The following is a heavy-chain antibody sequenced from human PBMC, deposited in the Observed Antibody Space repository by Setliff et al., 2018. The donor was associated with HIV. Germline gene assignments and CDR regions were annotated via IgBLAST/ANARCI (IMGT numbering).Heavy chain of an antibody. CDR3: FTAASGFIRAS. Sequence: GGSLRLSCAASGFTFNNAWMYWVRQAPGKGLEWVGRIKSKTDGGTTDYSAPVNGRFSLSRDDSKNTLYLQMNSLRTEDTAVYYCFTAASGFIRASWGRGALVTVSS. J-gene: IGHJ5*02. V-gene: IGHV3-15*01. CDR1: GFTFNNAW. CDR2: IKSKTDGGTT. D-gene: IGHD2-15*01.